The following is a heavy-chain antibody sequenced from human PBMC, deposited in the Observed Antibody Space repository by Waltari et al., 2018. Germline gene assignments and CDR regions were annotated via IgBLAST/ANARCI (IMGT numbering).Heavy chain of an antibody. CDR3: ARAVTGEDAFDM. J-gene: IGHJ3*02. V-gene: IGHV3-30-3*01. Sequence: QEQMVESGGGVVQPGRPLSLSCSISGFIFSNYAMNWVRQAPGKGLECLGVISYDGSSQYYADSVKGRFSVSRDSFKNTVYLHMNGLRTEDTAVYYCARAVTGEDAFDMWGQGTMVTVSS. CDR2: ISYDGSSQ. D-gene: IGHD2-21*02. CDR1: GFIFSNYA.